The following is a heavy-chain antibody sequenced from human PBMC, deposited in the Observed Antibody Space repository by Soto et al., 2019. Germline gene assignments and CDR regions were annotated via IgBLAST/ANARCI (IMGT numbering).Heavy chain of an antibody. V-gene: IGHV1-69*12. CDR3: ARESRYCSGGSCYFLPGIDY. D-gene: IGHD2-15*01. CDR2: IIPIFGTA. CDR1: GGTFSSYA. J-gene: IGHJ4*02. Sequence: QVQLVQSGAEVKKPGSLVKVSCKASGGTFSSYAISWVRQAPGQGLEWMGGIIPIFGTANYAQKFQGRVTITADESTRTAYMELSSLRSEDTAVYYCARESRYCSGGSCYFLPGIDYWGQGTLVTVSS.